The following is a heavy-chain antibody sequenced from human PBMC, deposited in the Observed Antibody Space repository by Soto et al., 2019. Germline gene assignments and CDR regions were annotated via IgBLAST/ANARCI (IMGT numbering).Heavy chain of an antibody. J-gene: IGHJ4*02. D-gene: IGHD2-21*02. CDR2: VSGSGGGT. Sequence: PGGSLRLSCAASGFTFSNYAMTWVRQAPGKGLEWVSTVSGSGGGTSYADSVKGRFTISRDNSKNTLYLQMNSLRAEDTAVYFCAKGLEYCDGDGVGATVFFGYFDYWGQGALVTVSS. CDR1: GFTFSNYA. V-gene: IGHV3-23*01. CDR3: AKGLEYCDGDGVGATVFFGYFDY.